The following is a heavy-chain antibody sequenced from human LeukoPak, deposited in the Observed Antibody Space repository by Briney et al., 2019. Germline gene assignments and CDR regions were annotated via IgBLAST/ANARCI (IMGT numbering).Heavy chain of an antibody. D-gene: IGHD3-10*01. V-gene: IGHV3-7*04. CDR1: GFTFSNAW. CDR3: ARDKTSMVRGVMGFGAFDI. Sequence: GGSLRLSCAASGFTFSNAWMSWVRQAPGKGLEWVADLNQDGNEKYYVDSVKGRFTISGDNAKNSVYLQMNSLRVEDTAVYYCARDKTSMVRGVMGFGAFDIWGQGTAVTVSS. CDR2: LNQDGNEK. J-gene: IGHJ3*02.